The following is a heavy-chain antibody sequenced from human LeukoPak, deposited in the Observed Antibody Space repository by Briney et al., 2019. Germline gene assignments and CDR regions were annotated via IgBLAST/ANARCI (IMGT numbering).Heavy chain of an antibody. V-gene: IGHV3-30*02. Sequence: GGSLRLSCAASGFSFSSYGMRWVRQAPGKGLEWVAFIRYDGSNKYYADSVKGRFTVSRDNSKNTLYLQMNSLRAEDTAVYYCAKGRPLYCSFTSCYCGDYWGQGTLVTVSS. CDR3: AKGRPLYCSFTSCYCGDY. J-gene: IGHJ4*02. D-gene: IGHD2-2*01. CDR2: IRYDGSNK. CDR1: GFSFSSYG.